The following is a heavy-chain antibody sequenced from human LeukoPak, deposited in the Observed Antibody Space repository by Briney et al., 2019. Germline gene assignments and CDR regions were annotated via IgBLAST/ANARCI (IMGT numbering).Heavy chain of an antibody. CDR1: GFTFSSTW. CDR2: IKEDGSEK. D-gene: IGHD3-16*02. V-gene: IGHV3-7*04. Sequence: GGSLRLSCVGSGFTFSSTWMSWVRQAPGKGPEWVARIKEDGSEKYYVDSVKGRFTISRDNAKNSLYLEMNSLRPEDTAVYYCARGGSRYLAHWGQGTLVTVSS. CDR3: ARGGSRYLAH. J-gene: IGHJ5*02.